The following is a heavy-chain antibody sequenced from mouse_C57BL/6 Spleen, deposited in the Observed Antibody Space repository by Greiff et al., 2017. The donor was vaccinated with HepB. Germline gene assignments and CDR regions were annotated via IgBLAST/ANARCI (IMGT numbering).Heavy chain of an antibody. CDR1: GYTFTDYY. J-gene: IGHJ1*03. CDR3: AFYYYGSSWYFDV. V-gene: IGHV1-26*01. CDR2: INPNNGGT. D-gene: IGHD1-1*01. Sequence: VQLQQSGPELVKPGASVKISCKASGYTFTDYYMNWVKQSHGKSLEWIGDINPNNGGTSYNQKFKGKATLTVDKSSSTAYMELRSLTSEDSAVYYCAFYYYGSSWYFDVWGTGTTVTVSS.